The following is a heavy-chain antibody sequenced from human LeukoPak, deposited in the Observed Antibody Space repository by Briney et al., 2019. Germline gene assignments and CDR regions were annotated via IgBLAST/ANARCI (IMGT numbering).Heavy chain of an antibody. CDR1: GFTFSSYG. CDR2: ISGSGGST. CDR3: AKASAMIVVVSKHFDY. V-gene: IGHV3-23*01. J-gene: IGHJ4*02. D-gene: IGHD3-22*01. Sequence: GGSLRLSCAASGFTFSSYGMSWVRQAPGKGLEGVSAISGSGGSTYYADSVKGRFTISRDNSKNTLYLQMNSLRAEDTAVYYCAKASAMIVVVSKHFDYWGQGTLVTVSS.